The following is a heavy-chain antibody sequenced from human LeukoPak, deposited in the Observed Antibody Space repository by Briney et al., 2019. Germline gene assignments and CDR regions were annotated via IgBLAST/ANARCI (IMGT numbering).Heavy chain of an antibody. V-gene: IGHV3-7*01. J-gene: IGHJ4*02. CDR3: ARVRGATRLDY. D-gene: IGHD4/OR15-4a*01. CDR1: GFTFSSYW. Sequence: GGSVRLSCAGSGFTFSSYWMSWVRQAPGKGREWVANIKQDGSEKYYVDSVKGRFTISRDNAKNELYLQMNSLRAEDTAVYYCARVRGATRLDYWGQGTLVTVSS. CDR2: IKQDGSEK.